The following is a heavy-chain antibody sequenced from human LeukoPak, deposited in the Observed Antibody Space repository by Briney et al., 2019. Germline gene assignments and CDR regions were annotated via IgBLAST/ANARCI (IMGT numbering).Heavy chain of an antibody. V-gene: IGHV3-23*01. Sequence: GGSLRLSCAASGFTVSSNYMSWVRQAPGKGLEWVSAISGSGGSTYYADSVKGRFTISRDNSKNTLYLQMHSLRAEDTAVYYCAKESLRVVPSATFDYWGQGTLVTVSS. CDR1: GFTVSSNY. CDR2: ISGSGGST. CDR3: AKESLRVVPSATFDY. D-gene: IGHD2-2*01. J-gene: IGHJ4*02.